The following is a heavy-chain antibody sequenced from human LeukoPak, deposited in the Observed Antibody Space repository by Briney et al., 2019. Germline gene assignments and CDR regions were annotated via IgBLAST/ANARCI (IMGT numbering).Heavy chain of an antibody. CDR2: ISYDGSNK. V-gene: IGHV3-30-3*01. Sequence: GGSLRLSCAASGFTFSSYAMHWVRQAPGEGLEWVAVISYDGSNKYYADSVKGRFTISRDNSKNTLYLQMNSLRAEDTAVYYCAREAQDSSLDYWGQGTLVTVSS. CDR3: AREAQDSSLDY. J-gene: IGHJ4*02. CDR1: GFTFSSYA. D-gene: IGHD6-6*01.